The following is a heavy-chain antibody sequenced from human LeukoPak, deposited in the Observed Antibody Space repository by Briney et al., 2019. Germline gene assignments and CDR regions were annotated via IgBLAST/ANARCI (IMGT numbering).Heavy chain of an antibody. J-gene: IGHJ5*02. Sequence: GGSLRLSCAASGFTFSSYAMHWVRQAPGKGLEWVAIISYDGSNKYYADSVKGRFTISRDNSKNTLYLQMNSLRAEDTAVYYCARALYYYDSSATTDWFDPWGQGTLVTVSS. CDR1: GFTFSSYA. D-gene: IGHD3-22*01. CDR3: ARALYYYDSSATTDWFDP. V-gene: IGHV3-30-3*01. CDR2: ISYDGSNK.